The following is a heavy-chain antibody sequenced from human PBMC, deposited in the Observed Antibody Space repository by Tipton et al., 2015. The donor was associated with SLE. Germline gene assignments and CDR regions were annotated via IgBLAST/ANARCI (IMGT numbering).Heavy chain of an antibody. CDR3: AKSPDAFDV. J-gene: IGHJ3*01. Sequence: LRLSCDFYGGAFNAYDYHWIRQPPGKALEWIGKINSFGSTNYSPSLKSRVTMSVDTSKNQFSLRLTSVTAADTAVYYCAKSPDAFDVWGQGTMVTVSS. CDR1: GGAFNAYD. CDR2: INSFGST. V-gene: IGHV4-34*01.